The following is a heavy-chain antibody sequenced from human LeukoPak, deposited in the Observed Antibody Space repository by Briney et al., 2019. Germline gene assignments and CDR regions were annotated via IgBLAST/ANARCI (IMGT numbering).Heavy chain of an antibody. V-gene: IGHV3-7*05. CDR3: ARDWDGSGWPIDY. CDR1: GFTFSSYW. Sequence: PGGSLRLSCAASGFTFSSYWMSWVRQAPGRGLEWVANIKPDGSEKYYVDSVKGRFTISRDNAKNSMDLQMNSLRAEDTAVYYCARDWDGSGWPIDYRGQGTLVTVSS. D-gene: IGHD6-19*01. CDR2: IKPDGSEK. J-gene: IGHJ4*02.